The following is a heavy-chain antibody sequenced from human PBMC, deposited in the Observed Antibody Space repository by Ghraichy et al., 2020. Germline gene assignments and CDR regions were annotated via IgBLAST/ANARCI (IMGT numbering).Heavy chain of an antibody. CDR1: GFTFSNAW. J-gene: IGHJ3*02. Sequence: GGSLRLSCAASGFTFSNAWMSWVRQAPGKGLEWVGRIKSKTDGGTTDYAAPVKGRFTISRDDSKNTLYLQMNSLKTEDTAVYYCTTATGTHVDAFDIWGQGTMVTVSS. CDR3: TTATGTHVDAFDI. V-gene: IGHV3-15*01. D-gene: IGHD1-1*01. CDR2: IKSKTDGGTT.